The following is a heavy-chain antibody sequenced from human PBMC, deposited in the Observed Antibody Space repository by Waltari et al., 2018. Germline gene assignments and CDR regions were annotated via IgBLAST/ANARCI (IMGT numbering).Heavy chain of an antibody. D-gene: IGHD6-19*01. V-gene: IGHV5-51*01. CDR3: ARLIEAVAGVDYFDY. J-gene: IGHJ4*02. CDR1: GYSFTSYW. CDR2: IYPGDSDT. Sequence: EVQLVQSGAEVKKPGESLKISCQGSGYSFTSYWFGWVRQMPGKGLEWMGIIYPGDSDTRYSPSFQGQVTISADKSSSTAYLQWSSLKASDTAMYYCARLIEAVAGVDYFDYWGQGTLVTVSS.